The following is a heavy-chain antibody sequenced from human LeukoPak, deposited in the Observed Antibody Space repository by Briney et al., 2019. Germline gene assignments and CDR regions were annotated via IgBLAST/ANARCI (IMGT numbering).Heavy chain of an antibody. CDR2: INHSGST. CDR3: ARIDYDFWSGYYRGGWFDP. Sequence: SETLSLTCAVYGGSLSGYYWGWIRQPPGKGLEWIGEINHSGSTNYNPSLKSRVTISVDTSKNQFSLKLSSVTAADTAVYYCARIDYDFWSGYYRGGWFDPWGQGTLVTVSS. V-gene: IGHV4-34*01. CDR1: GGSLSGYY. J-gene: IGHJ5*02. D-gene: IGHD3-3*01.